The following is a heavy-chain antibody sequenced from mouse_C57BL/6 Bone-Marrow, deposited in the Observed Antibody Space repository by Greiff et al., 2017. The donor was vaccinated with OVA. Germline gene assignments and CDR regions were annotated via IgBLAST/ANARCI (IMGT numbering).Heavy chain of an antibody. CDR1: GYTFTDYY. V-gene: IGHV1-76*01. D-gene: IGHD2-3*01. Sequence: VQLQQSGAELARPGASVKLSCKASGYTFTDYYINWVKQRPGQGLEWIARIYPGSGHTYYNEKFKGKATLTAEKSSSTAYMQLSSLTSEDSAVYFSATLDDGYYYFDYWGQGTTLTVSS. CDR2: IYPGSGHT. CDR3: ATLDDGYYYFDY. J-gene: IGHJ2*01.